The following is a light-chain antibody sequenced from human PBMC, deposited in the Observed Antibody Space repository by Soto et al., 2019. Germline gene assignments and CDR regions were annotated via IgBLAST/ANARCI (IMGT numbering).Light chain of an antibody. CDR3: QSFDSRLSGWV. CDR1: SSNIGAGYD. J-gene: IGLJ2*01. CDR2: GNN. V-gene: IGLV1-40*01. Sequence: QSVLTQPPSVSGAPGQRVTISCTGSSSNIGAGYDVHWYQQLPGTAPKLLVHGNNDRPSGVPDRFSASKSGTSASLAITGLKVEDEADYYCQSFDSRLSGWVLGGGTKITVL.